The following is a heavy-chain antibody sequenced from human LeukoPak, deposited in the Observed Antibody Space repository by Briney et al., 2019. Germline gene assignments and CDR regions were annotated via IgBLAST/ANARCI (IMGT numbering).Heavy chain of an antibody. J-gene: IGHJ4*02. Sequence: SETLSLTCAVYGGSFSGYYWSWIRQPPGKGLEWIGEINHSGSTNYNPSLKSRVTISVDTSKNQFSLKLSSVTAADTAVYYCARDPIAAAGPSFDYWGQGTLVTVPS. V-gene: IGHV4-34*01. CDR3: ARDPIAAAGPSFDY. CDR1: GGSFSGYY. D-gene: IGHD6-13*01. CDR2: INHSGST.